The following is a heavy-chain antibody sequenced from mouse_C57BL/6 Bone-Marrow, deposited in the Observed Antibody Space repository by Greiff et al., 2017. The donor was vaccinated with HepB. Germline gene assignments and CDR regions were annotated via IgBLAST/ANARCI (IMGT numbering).Heavy chain of an antibody. Sequence: EVQLVESGGGLVQPGGSLKLSCAASGFTFRDYYMYWVRQTPEKRLEWVAYISNGGGSTYYPDTVKGRFTISRDNAKNTLYLQMSRLKSEDTAMYYCARHVDYDVGAMDYWGQGTSVTVSS. CDR1: GFTFRDYY. CDR2: ISNGGGST. J-gene: IGHJ4*01. CDR3: ARHVDYDVGAMDY. V-gene: IGHV5-12*01. D-gene: IGHD2-4*01.